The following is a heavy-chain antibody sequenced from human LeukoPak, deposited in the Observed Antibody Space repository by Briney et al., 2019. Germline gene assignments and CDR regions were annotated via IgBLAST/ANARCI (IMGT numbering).Heavy chain of an antibody. J-gene: IGHJ2*01. CDR3: ARDYGGNFVDWYFDL. V-gene: IGHV4-30-4*01. Sequence: SQTLSLTCTVSGGSISSGDYYWSWIRQPPGKGLEWIGYIYYSGSTYYNPSLKSRVTISVDTSKNQFSLKLSSVTAADTAVYYCARDYGGNFVDWYFDLWGRGTLVTVSS. D-gene: IGHD4-23*01. CDR2: IYYSGST. CDR1: GGSISSGDYY.